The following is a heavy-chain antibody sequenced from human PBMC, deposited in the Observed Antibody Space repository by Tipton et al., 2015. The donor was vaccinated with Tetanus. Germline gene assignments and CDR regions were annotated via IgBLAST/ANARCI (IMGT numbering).Heavy chain of an antibody. J-gene: IGHJ4*02. V-gene: IGHV3-33*01. CDR2: IWYDGTTT. Sequence: SLRLSCAASGFSFSTYNFHWIRQAPGKGLEWVAVIWYDGTTTHYADSVKGRFTISRDNSKKNLYLQMNSLRAEDTAVYYCAGDMDYWGQGTLVTVSS. CDR1: GFSFSTYN. CDR3: AGDMDY.